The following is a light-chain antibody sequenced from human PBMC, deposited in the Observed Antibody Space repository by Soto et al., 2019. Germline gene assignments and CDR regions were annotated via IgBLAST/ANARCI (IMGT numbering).Light chain of an antibody. CDR3: CSYAGSSTYV. J-gene: IGLJ1*01. CDR1: SSDVGSYDL. Sequence: QSVLTQPASVSGSPGQSITISCTGTSSDVGSYDLVSWFQQHPGKAPKLIIYEGTKRPSGISNRFSGSMSGNTASLTISGLQAEDESDYYCCSYAGSSTYVFGTGTKLTVL. V-gene: IGLV2-23*01. CDR2: EGT.